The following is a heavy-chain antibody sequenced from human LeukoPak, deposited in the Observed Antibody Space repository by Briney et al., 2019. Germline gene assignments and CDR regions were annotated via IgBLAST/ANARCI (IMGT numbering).Heavy chain of an antibody. Sequence: ASVKVSCKASGYTFTSYAMHWVRQAPGQRLEWMGWINAGNGNTNYAQKFQGRVTMTTDISTSTVYMELRYLRSEDTAVYYCARDRNYYYDDNRAFDIWGLGTMVTISS. CDR2: INAGNGNT. CDR1: GYTFTSYA. D-gene: IGHD3-22*01. J-gene: IGHJ3*02. CDR3: ARDRNYYYDDNRAFDI. V-gene: IGHV1-3*01.